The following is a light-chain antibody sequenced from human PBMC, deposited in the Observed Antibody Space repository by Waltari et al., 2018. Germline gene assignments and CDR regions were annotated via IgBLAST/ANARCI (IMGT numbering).Light chain of an antibody. J-gene: IGKJ3*01. CDR2: AAS. CDR3: QQLNNYPHT. CDR1: EDINSY. V-gene: IGKV1-9*01. Sequence: DIQLTQSPSFLSASVGARVTITCRASEDINSYLAWYQQKPGEAPKLLIYAASTLQSGVPSRFSGSGFGTEFTLAISSLQPEDFATYYCQQLNNYPHTFGPGTTVDLK.